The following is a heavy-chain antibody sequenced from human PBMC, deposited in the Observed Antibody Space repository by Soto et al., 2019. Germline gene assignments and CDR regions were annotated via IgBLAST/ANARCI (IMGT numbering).Heavy chain of an antibody. CDR3: AKALGWELLRYDALDI. CDR1: GFTFSSYG. Sequence: GGSLRLSCAASGFTFSSYGMHWVRQAPGKGLEWVAVISYDGSNKYYADSVKGRFTISRDNSKNTLYLQMNSLRAEDTAVYYCAKALGWELLRYDALDIWGQGTMVTVSS. V-gene: IGHV3-30*18. D-gene: IGHD1-26*01. CDR2: ISYDGSNK. J-gene: IGHJ3*02.